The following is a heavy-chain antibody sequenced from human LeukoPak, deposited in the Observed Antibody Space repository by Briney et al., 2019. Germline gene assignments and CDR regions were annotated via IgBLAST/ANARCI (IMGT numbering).Heavy chain of an antibody. V-gene: IGHV4-4*02. CDR3: ARDLRGIVAPPR. Sequence: PSETLSLTCAVSGDSISGPKWWSWVRQPPGKGLEWIGEVYHSWSANYRPSVKGRVTISVDKSKNQFSLRLTSATAADTAVYYCARDLRGIVAPPRWGQGTLVSASS. CDR2: VYHSWSA. CDR1: GDSISGPKW. D-gene: IGHD2-15*01. J-gene: IGHJ4*02.